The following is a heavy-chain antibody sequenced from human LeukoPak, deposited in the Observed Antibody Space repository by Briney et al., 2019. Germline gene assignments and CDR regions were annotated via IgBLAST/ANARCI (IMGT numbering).Heavy chain of an antibody. D-gene: IGHD3-9*01. CDR1: GGPISSYY. J-gene: IGHJ6*02. CDR3: ALSPYYDILTGYPYYYYYGMDV. CDR2: IYYSGST. V-gene: IGHV4-59*01. Sequence: SETLSLTCTVSGGPISSYYWSWIRQPPGKGLEWIGYIYYSGSTNYNPSLKSRVTISVDTSKNQFSLKLSSVTAADTAVYYCALSPYYDILTGYPYYYYYGMDVWGQGTTVTVSS.